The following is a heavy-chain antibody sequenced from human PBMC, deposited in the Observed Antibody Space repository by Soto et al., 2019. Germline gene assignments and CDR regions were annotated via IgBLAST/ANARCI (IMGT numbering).Heavy chain of an antibody. CDR2: ISYDGSNK. Sequence: GGSLRLSCAASGFTFSSYAMHWVRQAPGKGLEWVAVISYDGSNKYYADSVKGRFTISRDNSKNTLYLQMNSLRAEDTAVYYCAREELLWFGELPYNSSSAPRWGQGTLVTVSS. CDR3: AREELLWFGELPYNSSSAPR. CDR1: GFTFSSYA. J-gene: IGHJ4*02. V-gene: IGHV3-30-3*01. D-gene: IGHD3-10*01.